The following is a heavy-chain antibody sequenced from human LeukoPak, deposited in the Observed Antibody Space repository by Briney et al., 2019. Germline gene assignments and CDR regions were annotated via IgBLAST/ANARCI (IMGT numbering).Heavy chain of an antibody. CDR2: MIPMYTKA. D-gene: IGHD2-2*01. CDR3: ASRWILGYCSSNTCGHNYYNGMDV. Sequence: SVKVSCKVSGGTLSGFAISCARQSPGQGLEWMGGMIPMYTKANYAQKFHGRVTITGDESTKTAYMELSSLRSEDTAVYYCASRWILGYCSSNTCGHNYYNGMDVWGKGTTVTVSP. CDR1: GGTLSGFA. V-gene: IGHV1-69*01. J-gene: IGHJ6*04.